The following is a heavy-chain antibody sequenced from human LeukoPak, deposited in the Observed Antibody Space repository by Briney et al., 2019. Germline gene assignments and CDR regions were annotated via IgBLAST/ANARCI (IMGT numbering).Heavy chain of an antibody. CDR2: IYTSGST. J-gene: IGHJ6*02. Sequence: SETLSLTCTVSGGSISSYYWSWIRQPAGKGLEWIGRIYTSGSTNYNPSLKSRVTMSVDTSKNQFSLKLSSVTAADTAVYYCARNAGRDSSSWSYYYGMDVWGQGTAVTVSS. D-gene: IGHD6-13*01. CDR1: GGSISSYY. CDR3: ARNAGRDSSSWSYYYGMDV. V-gene: IGHV4-4*07.